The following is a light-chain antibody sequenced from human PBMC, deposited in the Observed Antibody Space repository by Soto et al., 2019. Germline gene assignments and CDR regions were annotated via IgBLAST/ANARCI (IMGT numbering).Light chain of an antibody. CDR2: AAS. CDR1: QGIRND. J-gene: IGKJ4*01. V-gene: IGKV1-6*01. CDR3: QQYYSYPLT. Sequence: AIHMTQSPSSLSASVVDRVTTACRASQGIRNDLAWYQQKPGKAPNLLIYAASTLQSGVPSRLSGSGSGTDFTLTISCLQSEDFATYYCQQYYSYPLTFGGGTKVDIK.